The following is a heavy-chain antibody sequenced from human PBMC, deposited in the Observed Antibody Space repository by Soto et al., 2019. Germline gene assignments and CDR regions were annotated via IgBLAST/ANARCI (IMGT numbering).Heavy chain of an antibody. CDR1: GDSISSDGYY. D-gene: IGHD4-17*01. CDR2: IYYSGDT. CDR3: ARDDYDDGGKDWFDP. V-gene: IGHV4-31*03. J-gene: IGHJ5*02. Sequence: QVQLQESGPGLVKPSQTLSLTCTVSGDSISSDGYYWSWIRQHPVRGLEWIGNIYYSGDTHYNPSLKSRVAISMYTSKNQVSLKLSSVTAAGTAVCYCARDDYDDGGKDWFDPWGQGTLVTVSS.